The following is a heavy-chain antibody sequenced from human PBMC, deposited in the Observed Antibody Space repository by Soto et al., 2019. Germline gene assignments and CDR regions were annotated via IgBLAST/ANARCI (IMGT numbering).Heavy chain of an antibody. J-gene: IGHJ4*02. Sequence: ASVKVSCKASGYTFTSYGISWVRQAPGQGLEWMGWISGYNGDTNYAQKLQGRVTMTTDTSTNTAYMELRSLRSDDTAVYYCARAPQTVAGAGIWYWGQGTLVTVSS. D-gene: IGHD6-13*01. V-gene: IGHV1-18*04. CDR2: ISGYNGDT. CDR1: GYTFTSYG. CDR3: ARAPQTVAGAGIWY.